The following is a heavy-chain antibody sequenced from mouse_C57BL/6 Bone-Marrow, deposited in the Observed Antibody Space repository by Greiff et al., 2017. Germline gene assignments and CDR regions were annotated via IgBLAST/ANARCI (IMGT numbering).Heavy chain of an antibody. D-gene: IGHD2-13*01. CDR3: AAYYGDWYDYAMDY. J-gene: IGHJ4*01. Sequence: EVQLQQSVAELVRPGASVKLSCTASGFNIKNTYMHWVKQRPEQGLEWIGRIDPANGNPKYAPKFQGKATITADTSSNTAYLQLSSLTSEDTAIYYGAAYYGDWYDYAMDYWGQGTSGTVSS. CDR2: IDPANGNP. V-gene: IGHV14-3*01. CDR1: GFNIKNTY.